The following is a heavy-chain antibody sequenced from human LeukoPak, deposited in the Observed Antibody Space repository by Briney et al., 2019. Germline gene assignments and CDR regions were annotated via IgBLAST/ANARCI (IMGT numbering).Heavy chain of an antibody. CDR2: INLDGSER. CDR1: GFTCSGHS. V-gene: IGHV3-7*01. J-gene: IGHJ4*02. Sequence: GGSLRLSCAASGFTCSGHSMTWVRQAPGQGLEWVANINLDGSERFYVDFVKGRFTISRDNADNSMYLQMNSLRAEDTAVYYCGRVIAGAIDYWGQGTLVTVSS. D-gene: IGHD6-13*01. CDR3: GRVIAGAIDY.